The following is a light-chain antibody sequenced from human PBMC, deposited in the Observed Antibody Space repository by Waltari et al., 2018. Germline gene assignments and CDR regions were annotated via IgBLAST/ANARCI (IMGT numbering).Light chain of an antibody. CDR2: AAS. J-gene: IGKJ2*01. Sequence: EIVLTQSPGTLSLSPGERATLSCRASQSVSSNYLAWYQQTPGQAPTLLIYAASRRATGIPDRVSGSGSGTDFTLTISRLEPEDFAVYYCHQYGSSPNTFGQGTKLDIK. V-gene: IGKV3-20*01. CDR3: HQYGSSPNT. CDR1: QSVSSNY.